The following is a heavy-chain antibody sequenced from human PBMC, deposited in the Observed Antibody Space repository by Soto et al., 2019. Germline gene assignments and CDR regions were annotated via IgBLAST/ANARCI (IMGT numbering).Heavy chain of an antibody. V-gene: IGHV1-18*01. Sequence: GASVKVSCKASGYTFTSYGISWVRQAPGQGLEWMGWISAYNGNTNYAQKLQVRVTLTTDTSTSTAYMELRSLSSDVTAGYYCASGSNWFDPWGQGTLVTVSS. J-gene: IGHJ5*02. CDR1: GYTFTSYG. CDR2: ISAYNGNT. CDR3: ASGSNWFDP.